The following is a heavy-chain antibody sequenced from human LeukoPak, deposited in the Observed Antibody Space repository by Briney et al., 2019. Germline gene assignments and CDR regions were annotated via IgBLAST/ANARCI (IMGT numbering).Heavy chain of an antibody. J-gene: IGHJ4*02. CDR3: GRQNYYDSSGYYYSGFDY. CDR1: GFTFSSYW. V-gene: IGHV3-7*01. CDR2: IKQDGSEK. D-gene: IGHD3-22*01. Sequence: PGGSMRLSSAASGFTFSSYWISWDRQAPGKGLEWVANIKQDGSEKYYWDSVKGRFTISRDNAKHSLYLQMNSLRAEDTAVYYCGRQNYYDSSGYYYSGFDYWGQGTLVTVSS.